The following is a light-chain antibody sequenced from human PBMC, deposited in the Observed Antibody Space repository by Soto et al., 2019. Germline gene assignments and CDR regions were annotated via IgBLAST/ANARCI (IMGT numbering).Light chain of an antibody. CDR2: GAS. Sequence: EIVLTQSPGTLSLSPGERATLSCRASQSVSSSYLAWYQQKPGQAPRLLIYGASSRATGIPDSFSGSGSGTDFTLTISRLEPEDFAVYYCQQYGSSPPITFGGWTKVAIK. CDR3: QQYGSSPPIT. V-gene: IGKV3-20*01. CDR1: QSVSSSY. J-gene: IGKJ4*01.